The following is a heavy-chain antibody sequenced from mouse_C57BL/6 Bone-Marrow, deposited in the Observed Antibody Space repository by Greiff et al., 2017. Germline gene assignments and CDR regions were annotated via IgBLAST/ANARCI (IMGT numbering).Heavy chain of an antibody. D-gene: IGHD1-1*01. CDR2: IDPETGGT. CDR1: GYTFTDYE. CDR3: TRGITTVVAGDY. J-gene: IGHJ2*01. Sequence: VKLMESGAELVRPGASVTLSCKASGYTFTDYEMHWVKQTPVHGLEWIGAIDPETGGTAYNQKFKGKAILTADKSSSTAYMERRSLTSEDSAVYYCTRGITTVVAGDYWGQGTTLTVSS. V-gene: IGHV1-15*01.